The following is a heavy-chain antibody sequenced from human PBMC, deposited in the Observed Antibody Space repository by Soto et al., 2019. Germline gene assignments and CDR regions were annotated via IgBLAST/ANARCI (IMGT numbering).Heavy chain of an antibody. CDR3: ARGRYGDY. CDR1: GYAFTTYG. J-gene: IGHJ4*02. D-gene: IGHD1-1*01. Sequence: QVHLVQSGAEVKKPGASVKVSCKGSGYAFTTYGITWVRQAPGQGLEWMGWISAHNGNTNYAQKLQGRVTVTRDTPQTTASVELRSLRSDETAVYYCARGRYGDYWGQGAVVTVSS. CDR2: ISAHNGNT. V-gene: IGHV1-18*01.